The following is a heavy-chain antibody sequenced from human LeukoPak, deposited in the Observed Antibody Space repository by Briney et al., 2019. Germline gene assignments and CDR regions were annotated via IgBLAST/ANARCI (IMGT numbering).Heavy chain of an antibody. J-gene: IGHJ3*02. Sequence: GGSLRLSCSASGFTFSTYAMHWVRQAPGKGLEYVSGISSNGGSTYYADSVKGRFTISRDNSKNTLYLQMSSLRVEDTAVYYCVKDHDWGAFHIWGQGTMVTISS. D-gene: IGHD7-27*01. V-gene: IGHV3-64D*06. CDR2: ISSNGGST. CDR3: VKDHDWGAFHI. CDR1: GFTFSTYA.